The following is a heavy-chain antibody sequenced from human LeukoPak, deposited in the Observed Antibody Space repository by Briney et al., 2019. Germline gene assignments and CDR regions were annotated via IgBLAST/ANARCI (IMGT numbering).Heavy chain of an antibody. CDR3: AKTRGAAAGTPYFDY. D-gene: IGHD6-13*01. J-gene: IGHJ4*02. CDR1: GFTFDDYA. V-gene: IGHV3-9*01. CDR2: ISWNSGSI. Sequence: PGRSLRLSCAASGFTFDDYAMHWVRQAPGKGLEWVSGISWNSGSIGYADSVKGRFTISRDNAKNSLYLQMNSLRAEDTALYYCAKTRGAAAGTPYFDYWAREPWSPSPQ.